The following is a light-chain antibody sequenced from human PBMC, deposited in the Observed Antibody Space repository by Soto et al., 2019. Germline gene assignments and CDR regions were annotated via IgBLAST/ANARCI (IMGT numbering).Light chain of an antibody. CDR1: SSDVGGYDF. J-gene: IGLJ2*01. CDR3: TSYTSSSTRI. CDR2: DVT. V-gene: IGLV2-14*01. Sequence: QPASVSGSPGQSITISCTGSSSDVGGYDFVSWYQQHPGKAPKLMIYDVTNRPSGVSNRFSGSKSGNTASLTISGLQAEDEADYYCTSYTSSSTRIFGGGTKVTVL.